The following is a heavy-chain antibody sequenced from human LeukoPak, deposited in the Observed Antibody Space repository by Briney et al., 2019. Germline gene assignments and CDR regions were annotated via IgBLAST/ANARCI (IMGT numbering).Heavy chain of an antibody. CDR2: IIPIFGTA. D-gene: IGHD2-2*01. Sequence: SVKVSCKASGGTFSSYAISWVRQAPGQGLEWMGGIIPIFGTANYAQKFQGRVTITADESTSTAYMELSSLRSEDTAVYYCARSVEYQLLSAEYFQHWGQGTLVTVSS. CDR3: ARSVEYQLLSAEYFQH. V-gene: IGHV1-69*13. J-gene: IGHJ1*01. CDR1: GGTFSSYA.